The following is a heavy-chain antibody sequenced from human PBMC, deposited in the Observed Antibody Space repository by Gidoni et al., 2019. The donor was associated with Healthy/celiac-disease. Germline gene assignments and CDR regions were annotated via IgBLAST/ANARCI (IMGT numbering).Heavy chain of an antibody. CDR1: GFSPSTSGVG. D-gene: IGHD6-13*01. Sequence: QITLKESGPPLVKPTQPLTLTSTVSGFSPSTSGVGVGWLRQPPGKALEWLAIIYWDDDKRYSPSLKSRLTITKDTSKNQVVLTMTNMDPVDTATYYCAHRTASISWYESAFDIWGQGTMVTVSS. V-gene: IGHV2-5*02. CDR3: AHRTASISWYESAFDI. J-gene: IGHJ3*02. CDR2: IYWDDDK.